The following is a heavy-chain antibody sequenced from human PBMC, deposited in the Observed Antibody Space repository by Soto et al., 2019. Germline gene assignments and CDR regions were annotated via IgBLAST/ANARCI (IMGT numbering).Heavy chain of an antibody. CDR3: ARRAETNGWNGFGADKYYFDF. D-gene: IGHD1-1*01. J-gene: IGHJ4*02. CDR2: VNPNTGNS. V-gene: IGHV1-8*01. CDR1: GYTFTSYD. Sequence: QVQLVQSGAEVRKPGASVKVSCEASGYTFTSYDIYWVRQATGQGLEWMGWVNPNTGNSGYAQKFQGRVTMTSDTSISTAHMELSSLRSDDMAVYYCARRAETNGWNGFGADKYYFDFWGQGTLVTVSS.